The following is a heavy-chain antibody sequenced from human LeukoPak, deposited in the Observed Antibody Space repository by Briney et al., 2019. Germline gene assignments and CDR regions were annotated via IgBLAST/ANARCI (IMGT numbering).Heavy chain of an antibody. J-gene: IGHJ4*02. CDR1: GGSFSGYY. CDR2: INHSGST. Sequence: SETLSLTCAVYGGSFSGYYWSWIRQPPGKGLEWIGEINHSGSTNYNPSLKSRVTISVDTSKNQFSLKLSSVTAADTAVYYCARFCGGDCHSYYFDYWGQGTLVTVSS. CDR3: ARFCGGDCHSYYFDY. V-gene: IGHV4-34*01. D-gene: IGHD2-21*02.